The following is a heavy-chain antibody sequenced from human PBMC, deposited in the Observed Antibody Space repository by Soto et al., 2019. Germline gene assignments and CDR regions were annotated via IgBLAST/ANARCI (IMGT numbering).Heavy chain of an antibody. Sequence: PGGSLRLSCAASGFTVSSNYMDWVRQAPGKGLEWVGRIRNKGNSYTTEYAASVKGRFTISRDDSQNSLYLQMNSLKTEDTAVYYCAKDLGFYSSTWHYFDYWGQGTLVTVSS. CDR1: GFTVSSNY. J-gene: IGHJ4*02. V-gene: IGHV3-72*01. CDR2: IRNKGNSYTT. D-gene: IGHD6-13*01. CDR3: AKDLGFYSSTWHYFDY.